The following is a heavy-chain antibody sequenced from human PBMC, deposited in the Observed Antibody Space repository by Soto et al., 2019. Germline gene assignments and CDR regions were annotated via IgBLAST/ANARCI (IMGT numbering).Heavy chain of an antibody. CDR1: GFTFSSYS. V-gene: IGHV3-21*01. J-gene: IGHJ3*02. CDR3: ARAKLWFGDPNGAFDI. Sequence: GGSLRLSCAASGFTFSSYSMNWVRQAPGKGLEWVSSISSSSSYIYYADSVKGRFTISRDNAKNSLYLQMNSLRAEDTAVYYYARAKLWFGDPNGAFDIWGQGTMVTVSS. CDR2: ISSSSSYI. D-gene: IGHD3-10*01.